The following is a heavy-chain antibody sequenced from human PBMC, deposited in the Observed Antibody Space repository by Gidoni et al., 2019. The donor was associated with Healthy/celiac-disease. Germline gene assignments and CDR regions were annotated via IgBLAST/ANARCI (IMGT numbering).Heavy chain of an antibody. J-gene: IGHJ5*02. V-gene: IGHV3-48*02. D-gene: IGHD2-2*01. CDR1: GFTFSSYS. CDR2: IISSSSTI. Sequence: EVQLVESGGGLVQPGGSLRLSCAASGFTFSSYSMNWVRQAPGKGLDWVSYIISSSSTIYYADSVKGRFTISRDNAKNSLYLQMNSLRDEDTAVYYGAGGSSTSWTGWFDPWGQGTLVTVSS. CDR3: AGGSSTSWTGWFDP.